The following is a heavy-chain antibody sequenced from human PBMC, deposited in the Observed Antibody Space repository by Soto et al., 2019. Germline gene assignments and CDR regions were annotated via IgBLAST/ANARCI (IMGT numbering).Heavy chain of an antibody. CDR1: GGSFSGYY. V-gene: IGHV4-34*02. Sequence: QVQLQQWGAGLLKPSETLSLTCAVYGGSFSGYYWSWIRQPPGKGLEWIGEINRSGSTNYNPSLNSRVTISVDTSKNQFSLKLRSVTAADTAVYYCARRYCSGGRCSSTFDSWGQGNLVTVSS. D-gene: IGHD2-15*01. J-gene: IGHJ4*02. CDR3: ARRYCSGGRCSSTFDS. CDR2: INRSGST.